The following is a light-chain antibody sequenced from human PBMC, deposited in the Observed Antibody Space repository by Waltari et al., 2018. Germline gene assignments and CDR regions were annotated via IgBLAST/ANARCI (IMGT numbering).Light chain of an antibody. V-gene: IGKV2-29*02. CDR3: MQGLDLPLT. CDR2: ELS. J-gene: IGKJ4*01. CDR1: QSLLHSDGTTY. Sequence: EIVLTQTPLSLSVTPGQPASISCKSSQSLLHSDGTTYLYWYLQRPGQSPQLLIYELSSRFSGVSDRFSGSGSGTDFTLKISRVKAADVGTYYCMQGLDLPLTFGGGTKVEMK.